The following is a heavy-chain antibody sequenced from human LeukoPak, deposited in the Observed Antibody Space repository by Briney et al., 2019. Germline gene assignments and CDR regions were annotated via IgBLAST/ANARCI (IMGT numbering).Heavy chain of an antibody. CDR3: AGAVVMAGLRPYIWFDP. Sequence: PSETLSLTCTVSGGSISSYYWSWIRQPPGKGLELIGYIYTSGSTSYNPSLKSRVTMSVDTSQNQFSLKLSSVTAADTAVYYCAGAVVMAGLRPYIWFDPWGQGTLVTVSS. V-gene: IGHV4-4*09. CDR2: IYTSGST. J-gene: IGHJ5*02. D-gene: IGHD6-19*01. CDR1: GGSISSYY.